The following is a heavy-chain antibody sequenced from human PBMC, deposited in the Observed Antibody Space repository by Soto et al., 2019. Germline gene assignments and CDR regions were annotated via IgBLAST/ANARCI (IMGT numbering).Heavy chain of an antibody. CDR1: GYTFTGHY. CDR3: ATRLPTDF. D-gene: IGHD2-15*01. Sequence: ASVKVSCKASGYTFTGHYLHWVRQAPGQRPEWMGWINPKNGDTIYTQKFQGRVTMTRDTSISTAYMDLGRLTSDDTAMYYCATRLPTDFWGQGTQVTVSS. CDR2: INPKNGDT. V-gene: IGHV1-2*02. J-gene: IGHJ4*02.